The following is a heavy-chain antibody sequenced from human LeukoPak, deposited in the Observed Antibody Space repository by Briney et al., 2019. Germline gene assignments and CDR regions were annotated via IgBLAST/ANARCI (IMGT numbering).Heavy chain of an antibody. CDR1: GFSLSTSGMC. Sequence: SGPALVKPTQTLTLTCTFSGFSLSTSGMCVSWIRQPPGKALEWLARIDWDDDKYYSTSLKTRLTISKDTSKNQVVLTMTNMDPVDTATYYCARTRGRGVSGDLLDYWGQGTLVTVSS. D-gene: IGHD3-10*01. J-gene: IGHJ4*02. CDR2: IDWDDDK. CDR3: ARTRGRGVSGDLLDY. V-gene: IGHV2-70*11.